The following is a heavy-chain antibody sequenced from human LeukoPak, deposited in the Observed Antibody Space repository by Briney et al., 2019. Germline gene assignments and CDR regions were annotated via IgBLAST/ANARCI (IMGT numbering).Heavy chain of an antibody. V-gene: IGHV3-11*01. Sequence: PGGSLRLSCAASGFTFSDYYMSWIRQAPGKGLEWVWYISSSGSTIYYADSVKGRFTISRDNAKNSLYLQMNSLRAEDTAVYYCARDPSEYSSGWSLGGMDVWGQGTTVTVSS. CDR1: GFTFSDYY. CDR3: ARDPSEYSSGWSLGGMDV. CDR2: ISSSGSTI. D-gene: IGHD6-19*01. J-gene: IGHJ6*02.